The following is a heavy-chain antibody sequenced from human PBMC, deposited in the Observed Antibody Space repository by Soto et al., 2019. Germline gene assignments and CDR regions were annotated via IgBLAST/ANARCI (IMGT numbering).Heavy chain of an antibody. Sequence: GGSLRLSCAASGFTFSSYGMHWVRQAPGKGLEWVAVIWYDGSNKYYADSVKGRFTISRDNSKNTLYLQMNSLRAEDTAVYYCARDQYYDFWSGYYLPSYGMDVWGQGTTVTVSS. V-gene: IGHV3-33*01. CDR2: IWYDGSNK. CDR3: ARDQYYDFWSGYYLPSYGMDV. CDR1: GFTFSSYG. D-gene: IGHD3-3*01. J-gene: IGHJ6*02.